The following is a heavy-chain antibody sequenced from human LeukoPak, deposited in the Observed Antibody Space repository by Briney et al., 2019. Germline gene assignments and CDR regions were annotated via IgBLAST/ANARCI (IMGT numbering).Heavy chain of an antibody. CDR1: GGSISSGSYY. V-gene: IGHV4-61*02. Sequence: PSQTLSLICTVSGGSISSGSYYWSWIRQPAGKGLEWIGRIYSSGSTNYNPSLKSRVAISGDTFKNQFSLRLGSVTAADTAVYYCARGGDAAPFDYWGLGTQVTVSS. CDR3: ARGGDAAPFDY. D-gene: IGHD5-12*01. CDR2: IYSSGST. J-gene: IGHJ4*02.